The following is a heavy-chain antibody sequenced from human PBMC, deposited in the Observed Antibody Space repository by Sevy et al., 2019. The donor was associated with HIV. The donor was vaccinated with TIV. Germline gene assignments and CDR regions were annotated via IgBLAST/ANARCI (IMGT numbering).Heavy chain of an antibody. D-gene: IGHD6-13*01. V-gene: IGHV3-30*04. Sequence: GGSLRLSCAASGFTFSSYAMYWVRQAPGKGLEWVAVISYDGSNKYYADSVKGRFTISRDNSKNTLYLQMNSLRAEDTAVYYCARVGQQLAGLPWYYYGMDVWGQGTTVTVSS. CDR2: ISYDGSNK. CDR1: GFTFSSYA. J-gene: IGHJ6*02. CDR3: ARVGQQLAGLPWYYYGMDV.